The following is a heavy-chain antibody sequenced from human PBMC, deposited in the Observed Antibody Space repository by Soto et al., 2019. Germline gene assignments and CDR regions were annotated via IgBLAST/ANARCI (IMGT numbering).Heavy chain of an antibody. Sequence: QERLVQSGAEVRKPGSSVKVSCKVTGGTSTRYAINWVRQAPGQGLEWMGGIVPMFGTSKYAQKFQGRVTITADTSTIIAYMELRSLRSEDTAVYYCNRGSEYDFWGGYLWGQGTLVSVSS. D-gene: IGHD3-3*01. V-gene: IGHV1-69*06. J-gene: IGHJ4*02. CDR1: GGTSTRYA. CDR3: NRGSEYDFWGGYL. CDR2: IVPMFGTS.